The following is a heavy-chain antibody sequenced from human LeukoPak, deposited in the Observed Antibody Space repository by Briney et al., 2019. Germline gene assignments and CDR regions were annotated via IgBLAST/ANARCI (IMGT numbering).Heavy chain of an antibody. D-gene: IGHD3-16*01. Sequence: SETLSLTCTVSGYSISSGYYWGWIRPPPGKGLEWIGSIYHSGSTYYNPSLKSRVTISVDTSKNELSLKVKSVTAADTAVYYCARGTYVFDPWGQGTLVTVSS. CDR3: ARGTYVFDP. V-gene: IGHV4-38-2*02. CDR1: GYSISSGYY. J-gene: IGHJ5*02. CDR2: IYHSGST.